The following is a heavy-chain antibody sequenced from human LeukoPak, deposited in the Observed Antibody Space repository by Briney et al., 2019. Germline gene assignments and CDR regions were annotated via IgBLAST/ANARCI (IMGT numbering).Heavy chain of an antibody. J-gene: IGHJ4*02. CDR1: GYTFTSDY. V-gene: IGHV1-46*03. Sequence: ASLKVSCKASGYTFTSDYMHWVRQAPGQGLEWMGIINPSGCSTSYAQKFQGTVTMTRDTSTSTVYMEVSSLRSEDTAVYYCARDRFTVTMVRGVTGSFGYWGQGTLVTVSS. CDR2: INPSGCST. D-gene: IGHD3-10*01. CDR3: ARDRFTVTMVRGVTGSFGY.